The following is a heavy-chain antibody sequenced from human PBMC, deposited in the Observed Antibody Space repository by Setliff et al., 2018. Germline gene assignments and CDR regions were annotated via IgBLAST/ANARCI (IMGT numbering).Heavy chain of an antibody. CDR2: ISTYTGKT. CDR3: ARFGGSCSSSSCYASDL. J-gene: IGHJ3*01. Sequence: ASVKVSCKASGYTFTTYGFSWVRQAPGQGLEWMGMISTYTGKTNYAQKFQGRVTMATDTSTGTGYMEMRSLRSDDTAVYFCARFGGSCSSSSCYASDLWGQGTMVTVSS. V-gene: IGHV1-18*01. D-gene: IGHD2-2*01. CDR1: GYTFTTYG.